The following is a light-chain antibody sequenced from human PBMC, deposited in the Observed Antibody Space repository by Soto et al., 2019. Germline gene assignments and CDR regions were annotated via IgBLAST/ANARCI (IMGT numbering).Light chain of an antibody. CDR3: QKYNSALSIT. Sequence: DIQMTQSPSSLSASVGDRVTITCRASQGISNYLAWYQQKPGKVPKLLIYAASTLQSGVPSRFSGSGSGKDFTLTISSLQPEDVATYYCQKYNSALSITFGPGTKVDIK. CDR2: AAS. CDR1: QGISNY. J-gene: IGKJ3*01. V-gene: IGKV1-27*01.